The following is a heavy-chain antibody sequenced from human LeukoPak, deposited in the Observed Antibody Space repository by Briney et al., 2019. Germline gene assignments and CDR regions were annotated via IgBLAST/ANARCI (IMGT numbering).Heavy chain of an antibody. V-gene: IGHV1-18*04. J-gene: IGHJ5*02. D-gene: IGHD2-15*01. Sequence: GASVKVSCKASGYTFTGYYMHWVRQAPGQGLEWMGWISAYNGNTNYAQKLQGRVTMTTDTSTSKAYMELRSLRSDDTAVYYCARVLVVVAAINWFDPWGQGTLVTVSS. CDR1: GYTFTGYY. CDR3: ARVLVVVAAINWFDP. CDR2: ISAYNGNT.